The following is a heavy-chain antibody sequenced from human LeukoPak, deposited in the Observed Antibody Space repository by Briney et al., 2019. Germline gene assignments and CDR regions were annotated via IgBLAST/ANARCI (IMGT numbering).Heavy chain of an antibody. CDR1: GYTFTSYY. D-gene: IGHD3-10*01. Sequence: ASVKVSCKASGYTFTSYYMHWVRQAPGQGLEWMGIINPSGGSTSYAQKFQGRVTMTRDTSTSTVYMELSSLRSGDTAVYYCARGPRITLVRGGQWYYYMDVWGKGTTVTISS. V-gene: IGHV1-46*01. J-gene: IGHJ6*03. CDR2: INPSGGST. CDR3: ARGPRITLVRGGQWYYYMDV.